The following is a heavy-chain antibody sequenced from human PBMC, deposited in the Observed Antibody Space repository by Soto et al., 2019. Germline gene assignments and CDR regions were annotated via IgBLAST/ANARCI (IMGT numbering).Heavy chain of an antibody. Sequence: QVQLQESGPGLVKPSGTLSLTCAVSGGSISSSNWWSWVRQSPGKGLEWIGEIYHGGTTNYNPSLKSRVTISVDKCKDQFSLKLTSMTAADTAVYYCARSAGGNSFFEYWGQGTLVTVSS. D-gene: IGHD2-21*02. CDR3: ARSAGGNSFFEY. CDR1: GGSISSSNW. CDR2: IYHGGTT. V-gene: IGHV4-4*02. J-gene: IGHJ4*02.